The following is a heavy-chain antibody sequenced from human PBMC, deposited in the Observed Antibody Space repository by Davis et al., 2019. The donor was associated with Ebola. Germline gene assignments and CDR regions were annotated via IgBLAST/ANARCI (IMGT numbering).Heavy chain of an antibody. CDR3: ARESPRDGYNFRYYFDY. CDR2: ISGSGGNT. J-gene: IGHJ4*02. V-gene: IGHV3-23*01. Sequence: GESLKISCADSAITFSSYAMTWVRQAPGKGLEWVSAISGSGGNTYYADSAKGRFTISRDNAKNSLYLQMNSLRAEDTAVYYCARESPRDGYNFRYYFDYWGQGTLVTVSS. CDR1: AITFSSYA. D-gene: IGHD5-24*01.